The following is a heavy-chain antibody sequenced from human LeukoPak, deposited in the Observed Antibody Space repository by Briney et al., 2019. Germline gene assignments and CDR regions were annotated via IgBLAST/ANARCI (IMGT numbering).Heavy chain of an antibody. CDR2: IYYSGST. J-gene: IGHJ6*03. V-gene: IGHV4-39*01. Sequence: SETLSLTCTVSGGSISSSSYYWGWIRQPPGKGLEWIGSIYYSGSTYYNPSLKSRVTISVDTSKNQFSLKLSSVTAADTAVYYCARHLRGTAVAGLSYYCYYMNGWCKGTTVTVSS. CDR3: ARHLRGTAVAGLSYYCYYMNG. CDR1: GGSISSSSYY. D-gene: IGHD6-19*01.